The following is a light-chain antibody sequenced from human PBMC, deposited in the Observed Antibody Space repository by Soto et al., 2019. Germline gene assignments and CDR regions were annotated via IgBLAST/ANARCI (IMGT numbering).Light chain of an antibody. Sequence: EIVMTQSPATLSVSPGERATLSCRASQSVGTYLAWYQQKPGQAPRLLIYDASNRATGIPARFSGSGSGTDFTLTISGVEPEDFAVYYCQQRTNWPPLTFGGGTKVEIK. V-gene: IGKV3-11*01. CDR1: QSVGTY. J-gene: IGKJ4*01. CDR2: DAS. CDR3: QQRTNWPPLT.